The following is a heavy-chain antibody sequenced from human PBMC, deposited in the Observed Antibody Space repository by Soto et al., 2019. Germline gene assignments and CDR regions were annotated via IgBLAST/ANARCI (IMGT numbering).Heavy chain of an antibody. D-gene: IGHD6-19*01. CDR2: IKSKADGGTI. CDR1: GFTFSKAW. V-gene: IGHV3-15*01. CDR3: TAAYSYSSSLCFDH. Sequence: EVQLVESGGGLVKPGGSLRLSCAASGFTFSKAWMTWVRQAPGKGLEWIGRIKSKADGGTIDYAAPVKGRFSISRDDSENSLYLQMNSLKTEDTAVYSCTAAYSYSSSLCFDHWGQGALVTVSS. J-gene: IGHJ4*02.